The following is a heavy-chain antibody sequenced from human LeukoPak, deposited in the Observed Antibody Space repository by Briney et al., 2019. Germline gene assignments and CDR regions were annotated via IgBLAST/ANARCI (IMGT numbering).Heavy chain of an antibody. Sequence: GGSLRLSCAASGFTFSSYAMHWVRQAPGKGLEWVAVITNDGSNKYYADSVKGRFTISRDNSKNTLYLQMNSLRAEDTAVYYCARGAKQWLVMGYWGQKTLLTVSS. D-gene: IGHD6-19*01. CDR1: GFTFSSYA. J-gene: IGHJ4*02. CDR3: ARGAKQWLVMGY. V-gene: IGHV3-30*04. CDR2: ITNDGSNK.